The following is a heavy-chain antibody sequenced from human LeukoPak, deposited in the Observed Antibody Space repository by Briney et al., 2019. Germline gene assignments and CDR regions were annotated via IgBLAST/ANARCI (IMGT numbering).Heavy chain of an antibody. D-gene: IGHD6-13*01. CDR3: ARDGDPSWYKLLRATNWFDP. Sequence: GASVKVSCKASGGSFSSYTIDWVRQAPGQGLEWMGGISPIFGTANYAQRFQGRVTITADESTTTAYMELSSLRSEDTAVYYCARDGDPSWYKLLRATNWFDPWGQGTLVTVSS. V-gene: IGHV1-69*13. CDR1: GGSFSSYT. J-gene: IGHJ5*02. CDR2: ISPIFGTA.